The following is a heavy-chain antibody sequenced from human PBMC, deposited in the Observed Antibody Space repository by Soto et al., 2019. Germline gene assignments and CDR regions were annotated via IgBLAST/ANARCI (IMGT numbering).Heavy chain of an antibody. CDR2: IKSKTDGGTT. Sequence: LRLSCAASGFTFSNAWMNWVPQAPGKGLEWVGRIKSKTDGGTTDYAAPVKGRFTISRDDSKNTLYLQMNSLKTEDTAVYYCTTDGSYYHHYFDYWGQGTLVTVSS. CDR3: TTDGSYYHHYFDY. D-gene: IGHD1-26*01. CDR1: GFTFSNAW. V-gene: IGHV3-15*07. J-gene: IGHJ4*02.